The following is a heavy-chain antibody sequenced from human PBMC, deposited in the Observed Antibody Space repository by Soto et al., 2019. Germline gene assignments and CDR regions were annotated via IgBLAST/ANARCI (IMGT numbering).Heavy chain of an antibody. CDR2: IVPRFDSP. CDR1: GGTFSDYA. J-gene: IGHJ6*02. Sequence: QVQLVQSGAEMRKPGSSLRVSCKASGGTFSDYAFSWVRQAPGQGLEWMGGIVPRFDSPNYAQKFGGRVTITADTSSSTFYMALSSLRFDDTAVYFCARDRIQLRLGKYSFNGMDVWGQGTTIIVSS. D-gene: IGHD3-16*01. CDR3: ARDRIQLRLGKYSFNGMDV. V-gene: IGHV1-69*06.